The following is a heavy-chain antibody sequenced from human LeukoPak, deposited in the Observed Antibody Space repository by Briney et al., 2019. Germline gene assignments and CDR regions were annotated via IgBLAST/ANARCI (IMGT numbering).Heavy chain of an antibody. D-gene: IGHD3-10*01. CDR3: ARYGSGSYAVDY. J-gene: IGHJ4*02. CDR1: GYRFTSYW. CDR2: IDPSDSYT. Sequence: GESLRISCKGSGYRFTSYWISWVRPMPGKGLEWMGRIDPSDSYTNYSPSFQGHVTISADKSISTAYLQWSSLKASDTAMYYCARYGSGSYAVDYWGQGTLVTVSS. V-gene: IGHV5-10-1*01.